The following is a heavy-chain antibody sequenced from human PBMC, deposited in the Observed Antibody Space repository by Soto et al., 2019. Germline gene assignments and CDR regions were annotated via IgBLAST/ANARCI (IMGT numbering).Heavy chain of an antibody. CDR3: AHSGSLIYYGSGMTHAFDI. Sequence: SGPTLVKPTQTLTLTCTFSGFSLSTSGVGVGWIRQPPGKALEWLALIYWDDDKRYSPSLKSRLTITKDTSKNQVVLTMTNMDPVDTATYYCAHSGSLIYYGSGMTHAFDIWGQGTMVTVSS. D-gene: IGHD3-10*01. J-gene: IGHJ3*02. CDR1: GFSLSTSGVG. CDR2: IYWDDDK. V-gene: IGHV2-5*02.